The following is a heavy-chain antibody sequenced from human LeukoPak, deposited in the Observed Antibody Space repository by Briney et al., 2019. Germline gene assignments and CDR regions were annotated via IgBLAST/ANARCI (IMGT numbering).Heavy chain of an antibody. CDR2: IPYDGSNK. J-gene: IGHJ4*02. Sequence: GGSLRLSCAASGFTFSSYAMHWVRQAPGKGLEWVAVIPYDGSNKYYADSVKGRFTISRDNSKNTLYLQLNSLRAEDTAVYYCARDSTYYYDSGSSGPHYFDNWGQGTLVTVSS. CDR3: ARDSTYYYDSGSSGPHYFDN. CDR1: GFTFSSYA. D-gene: IGHD3-10*01. V-gene: IGHV3-30*04.